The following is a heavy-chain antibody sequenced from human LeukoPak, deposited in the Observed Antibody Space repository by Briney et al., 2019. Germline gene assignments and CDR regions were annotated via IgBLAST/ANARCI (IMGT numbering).Heavy chain of an antibody. Sequence: ASVKVSCKTSGYTFTNYGLSWVRQAPGQGLEWLGRISANSGNTNYAQKFQDRVTMTTDTSASTAYMDLRSLRSDDTAVYYCAGDSPIHGNWGRGTPVTVSS. J-gene: IGHJ4*02. V-gene: IGHV1-18*01. CDR2: ISANSGNT. CDR1: GYTFTNYG. CDR3: AGDSPIHGN. D-gene: IGHD2-21*01.